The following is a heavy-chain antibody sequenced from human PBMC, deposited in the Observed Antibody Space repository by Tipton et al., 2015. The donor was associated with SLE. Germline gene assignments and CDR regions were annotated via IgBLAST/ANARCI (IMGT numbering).Heavy chain of an antibody. V-gene: IGHV1-18*01. D-gene: IGHD3-22*01. Sequence: QLVQSGPEVKKPGASVKVSCKASGYTFTSYGISWVRQAPGQGLEWMGWISAYNGNTNYAQKLQGRVTMTTDASTSTAYMERRSQRSDDTVVYYCAREKMEYYDSSGSNDAFEIWGQGTMVTDSS. CDR3: AREKMEYYDSSGSNDAFEI. J-gene: IGHJ3*02. CDR2: ISAYNGNT. CDR1: GYTFTSYG.